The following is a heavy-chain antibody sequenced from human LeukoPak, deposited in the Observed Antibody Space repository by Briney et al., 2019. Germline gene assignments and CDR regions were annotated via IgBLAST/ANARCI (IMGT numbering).Heavy chain of an antibody. V-gene: IGHV3-7*01. J-gene: IGHJ6*02. Sequence: GGSLRLSCAASGFTFSSYWMSWVRQAPGKGLEWVANIKQDGSEKYYVDSVKGRFTISRDNAKNSLYLQMNSLRAEDTAVYYCARDLPPTYYYYGMDVWGQGTTVTVSS. CDR3: ARDLPPTYYYYGMDV. CDR2: IKQDGSEK. CDR1: GFTFSSYW.